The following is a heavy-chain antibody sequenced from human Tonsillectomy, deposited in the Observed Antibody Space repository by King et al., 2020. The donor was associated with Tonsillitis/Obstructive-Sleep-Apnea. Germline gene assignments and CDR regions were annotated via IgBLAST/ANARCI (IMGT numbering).Heavy chain of an antibody. Sequence: VQLQQWGAGLLEPSGTLSLTCAVYGGSLSGYFWTWVRQPPGKGLEWIGGITHSGSTNYNPSLNIRVTISVDTSKNQFSLRLTSLTAADTAVYYCARKVPAWSNSLDIWGQGTMVTVSS. CDR3: ARKVPAWSNSLDI. CDR1: GGSLSGYF. J-gene: IGHJ3*02. V-gene: IGHV4-34*01. D-gene: IGHD2-2*01. CDR2: ITHSGST.